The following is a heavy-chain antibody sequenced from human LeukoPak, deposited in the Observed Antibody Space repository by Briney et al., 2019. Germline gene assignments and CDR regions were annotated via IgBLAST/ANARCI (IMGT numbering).Heavy chain of an antibody. V-gene: IGHV4-34*01. J-gene: IGHJ5*02. CDR3: ARPPSRDYGDYYWFDP. CDR2: INHSGST. CDR1: GGSFSGYY. D-gene: IGHD4-17*01. Sequence: SETLSLTCAVYGGSFSGYYWSWIRQPPGKGLEWIGEINHSGSTNYNPSLKSRVTISVDTSKNQFSLKLSSVTAADTAVYYCARPPSRDYGDYYWFDPWGQGTLVTASS.